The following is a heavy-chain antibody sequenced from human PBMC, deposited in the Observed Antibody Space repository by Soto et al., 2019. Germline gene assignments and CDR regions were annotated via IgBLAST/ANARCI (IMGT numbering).Heavy chain of an antibody. CDR2: TYYKSKWYN. D-gene: IGHD3-16*01. V-gene: IGHV6-1*01. J-gene: IGHJ6*02. CDR1: GDSVSSNSAT. Sequence: QTLSLTCAVSGDSVSSNSATWNWIRQSPSRGLEWLGRTYYKSKWYNDYAVSVKSRITFNADTSRNQFSLHLNSVTPEDTAVYYCARVIFKSLTLITPYYHSGMDVWGQGTTVTVSS. CDR3: ARVIFKSLTLITPYYHSGMDV.